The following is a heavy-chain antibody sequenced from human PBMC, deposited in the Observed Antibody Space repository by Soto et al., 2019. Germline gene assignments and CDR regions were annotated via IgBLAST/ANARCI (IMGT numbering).Heavy chain of an antibody. Sequence: QVQLVQSGAEVKKPGASVKVSCKASGYTFTSYDINWVRQATGQGLEWMGWMNPNSGNTGYAQKFQGRVTMTRNTSISTAYMELSSLRSEATAVYYCARGWVIAVAADWYFDLWGRGTLVTVSS. D-gene: IGHD6-19*01. CDR2: MNPNSGNT. CDR3: ARGWVIAVAADWYFDL. CDR1: GYTFTSYD. J-gene: IGHJ2*01. V-gene: IGHV1-8*01.